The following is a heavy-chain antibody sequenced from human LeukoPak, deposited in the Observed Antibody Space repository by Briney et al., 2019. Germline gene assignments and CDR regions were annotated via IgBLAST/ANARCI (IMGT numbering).Heavy chain of an antibody. CDR2: ISAYNGNT. CDR1: GYTFTSYG. Sequence: ASVKVSCKASGYTFTSYGISWVRQAPGQGLEWMGWISAYNGNTNYAQKLQGRVTMTTDTSTSTAYMELRSLRSDDTAVYYCARGSYYYDSSGPPTGYWGQGTLVTVSS. J-gene: IGHJ4*02. CDR3: ARGSYYYDSSGPPTGY. D-gene: IGHD3-22*01. V-gene: IGHV1-18*01.